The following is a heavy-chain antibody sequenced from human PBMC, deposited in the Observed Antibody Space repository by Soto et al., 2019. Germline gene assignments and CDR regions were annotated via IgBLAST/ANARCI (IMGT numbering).Heavy chain of an antibody. Sequence: ASVKVSCKASGYTFTSYAMHWVRQAPGQRLEWMGWINAGNGNTKYSQKFQGRVTITRDTSASTAYMELSSLRSEDTAVYYCARGRSGYTPLHGLDVWAQGTTVTVSS. CDR1: GYTFTSYA. J-gene: IGHJ6*02. D-gene: IGHD3-3*01. CDR3: ARGRSGYTPLHGLDV. V-gene: IGHV1-3*01. CDR2: INAGNGNT.